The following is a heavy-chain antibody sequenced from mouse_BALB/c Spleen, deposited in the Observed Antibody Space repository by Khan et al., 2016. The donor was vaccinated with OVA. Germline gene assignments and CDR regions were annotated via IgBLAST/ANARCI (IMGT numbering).Heavy chain of an antibody. V-gene: IGHV1-69*02. D-gene: IGHD1-3*01. CDR3: TREWVDGSSFAY. CDR2: IYPSDSYT. J-gene: IGHJ3*01. CDR1: GYTFTNYW. Sequence: QVQLQQPGTELVRPGASVKLSCKASGYTFTNYWINWVQQRPGQGLEWIGNIYPSDSYTNYHQKFKDKATLTVDKSSSPAFMQLRSPTSEDSAVYYGTREWVDGSSFAYWGQGTLVTVSA.